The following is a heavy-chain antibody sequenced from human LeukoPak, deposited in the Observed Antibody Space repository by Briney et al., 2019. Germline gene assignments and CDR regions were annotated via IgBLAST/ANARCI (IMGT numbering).Heavy chain of an antibody. J-gene: IGHJ4*02. Sequence: GASVKVSCKASGYTFTGYYMHWVRQAPGQGLEWMGWINPNSGGTNYAQKFQGRVTMTRDTSISTAYMELSRLRSDDTAVYYCARARIGYSYILDYWGQGTLVTVSS. CDR1: GYTFTGYY. V-gene: IGHV1-2*02. CDR3: ARARIGYSYILDY. D-gene: IGHD5-18*01. CDR2: INPNSGGT.